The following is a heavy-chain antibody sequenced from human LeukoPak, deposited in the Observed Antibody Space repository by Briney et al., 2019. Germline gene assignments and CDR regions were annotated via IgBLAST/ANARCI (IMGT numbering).Heavy chain of an antibody. CDR1: GFTFSSYS. CDR2: ISSNSNYI. J-gene: IGHJ4*02. D-gene: IGHD2-15*01. V-gene: IGHV3-21*01. Sequence: HGGSLRLSCAASGFTFSSYSMNWVRQAPGKGLEWVSSISSNSNYIYYADSMKGRFTISRDNAKNSLYLQMNSLRAEGTAVYYCARDPIDCSGGRCYVAGYWGQGTLVNVFS. CDR3: ARDPIDCSGGRCYVAGY.